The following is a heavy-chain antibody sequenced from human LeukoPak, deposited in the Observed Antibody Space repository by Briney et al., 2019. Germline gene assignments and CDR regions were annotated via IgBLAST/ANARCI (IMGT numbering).Heavy chain of an antibody. CDR1: GGSISSGGYY. D-gene: IGHD1-7*01. CDR2: IYYSGST. CDR3: TRAHNWNYYP. V-gene: IGHV4-31*03. Sequence: SQALSLTCTVSGGSISSGGYYWSWIRQHPGEGLEWIGYIYYSGSTYYNPSLKSRVTISVDTSKNQFSLKLSSVTAADTAVYYCTRAHNWNYYPWGQGTLVTVSS. J-gene: IGHJ5*02.